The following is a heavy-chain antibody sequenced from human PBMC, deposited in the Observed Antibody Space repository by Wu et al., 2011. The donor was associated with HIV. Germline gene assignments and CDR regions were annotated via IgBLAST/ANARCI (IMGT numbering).Heavy chain of an antibody. CDR2: MNPNSGGT. CDR3: ARDDPSGRSGWFLSDF. J-gene: IGHJ4*03. V-gene: IGHV1-2*02. D-gene: IGHD6-19*01. Sequence: QVQLVQSGAEVKKPGASVKVSCKASGYTFNAYYIHWVRQAPGQGLEWMGWMNPNSGGTNYDQKFQGRVTMTRDTSINTAYMELNSLRSDDTAVYFXARDDPSGRSGWFLSDFWGHGNLVTVS. CDR1: GYTFNAYY.